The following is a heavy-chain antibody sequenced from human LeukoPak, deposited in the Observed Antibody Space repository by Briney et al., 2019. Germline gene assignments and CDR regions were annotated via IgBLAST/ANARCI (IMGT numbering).Heavy chain of an antibody. J-gene: IGHJ6*03. V-gene: IGHV1-8*01. D-gene: IGHD3-10*01. CDR2: MNPNSGNT. Sequence: GASVKVSCKASGYTFTSYDINWVRQATGQGLEWMGWMNPNSGNTGYAQKFQGRVTMTRNTSISTAYMELSSLRSEDTAVYYCARTYYGSGSYHRPYYYYMDVWGKGTTVTVSS. CDR3: ARTYYGSGSYHRPYYYYMDV. CDR1: GYTFTSYD.